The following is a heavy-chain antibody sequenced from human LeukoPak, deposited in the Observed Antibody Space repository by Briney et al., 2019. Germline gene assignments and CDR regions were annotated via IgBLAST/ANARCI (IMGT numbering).Heavy chain of an antibody. V-gene: IGHV1-2*02. J-gene: IGHJ4*02. Sequence: ASVKVSCKASGYTFTGYYMHWVRQAPGQGLEWMGWINPNSGGTNYAQKFQGRVTMTRDTSISTAYMELSRLRPDDTAVYYCARGNYYDSSGYYHGIDYWGQGTLVTVSS. CDR2: INPNSGGT. CDR1: GYTFTGYY. CDR3: ARGNYYDSSGYYHGIDY. D-gene: IGHD3-22*01.